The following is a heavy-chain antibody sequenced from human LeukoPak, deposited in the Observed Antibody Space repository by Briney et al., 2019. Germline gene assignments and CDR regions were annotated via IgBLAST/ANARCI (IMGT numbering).Heavy chain of an antibody. Sequence: SETLSLTCTVSGGSISSSSYYWGWIRQPPGKGLEWIGSIYYSGSTYYNPSLKSRVTISVDTSKNQFSLKLSSVTAADTAVYYCARTIAAAGDALGYWGQGTLVTVSS. CDR1: GGSISSSSYY. CDR2: IYYSGST. V-gene: IGHV4-39*07. CDR3: ARTIAAAGDALGY. D-gene: IGHD6-13*01. J-gene: IGHJ4*02.